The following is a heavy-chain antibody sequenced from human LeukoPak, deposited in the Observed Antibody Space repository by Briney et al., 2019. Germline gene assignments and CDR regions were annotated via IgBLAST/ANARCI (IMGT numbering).Heavy chain of an antibody. CDR1: GFTFSSYA. CDR2: ISGSGGST. J-gene: IGHJ4*02. CDR3: AKLTSGWYPVDC. D-gene: IGHD6-19*01. Sequence: GGSLTLSCAASGFTFSSYAMSRVRQAPGKGLEWVSAISGSGGSTYYADSVKGRFTIYRDNSKNTLYLQMNSLRAEDTAVYYCAKLTSGWYPVDCWGQGTLVTVPS. V-gene: IGHV3-23*01.